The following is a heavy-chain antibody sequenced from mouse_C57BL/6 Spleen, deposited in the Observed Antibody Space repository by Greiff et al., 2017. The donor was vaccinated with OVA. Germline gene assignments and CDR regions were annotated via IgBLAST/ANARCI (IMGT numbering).Heavy chain of an antibody. CDR3: ARADSSGGGYYFDY. J-gene: IGHJ2*01. V-gene: IGHV1-61*01. CDR1: GYTFTSYW. CDR2: IYPSDSET. D-gene: IGHD3-2*02. Sequence: VQLQQPGAELVRPGSSVKLSCKASGYTFTSYWMDWVKQRPGQGLEWIGNIYPSDSETHYNQKFKDKATLTVDKSSSTAYMQLSSLTSEDSAVYYCARADSSGGGYYFDYWGQGTTLTVSS.